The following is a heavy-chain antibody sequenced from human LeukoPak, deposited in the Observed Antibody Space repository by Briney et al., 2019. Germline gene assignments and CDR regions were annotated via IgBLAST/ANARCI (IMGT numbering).Heavy chain of an antibody. CDR1: GFTFSNYG. V-gene: IGHV3-7*01. Sequence: TGGSLRLSCAASGFTFSNYGMHWVRQAPGKGLEWVANIKQDGSEKYYVDSVKGRFTTSRDNAKNSLYLQMNSLRAEDTAVYYCAREAKYYDFWSGYHFDYWGQGTLVTVSS. J-gene: IGHJ4*02. D-gene: IGHD3-3*01. CDR3: AREAKYYDFWSGYHFDY. CDR2: IKQDGSEK.